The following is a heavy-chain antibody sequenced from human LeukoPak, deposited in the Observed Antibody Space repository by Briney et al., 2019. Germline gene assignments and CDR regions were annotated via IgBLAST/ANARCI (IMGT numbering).Heavy chain of an antibody. CDR3: AREITTIFGVVPYYFDD. CDR1: GFTFSTYT. D-gene: IGHD3-3*01. CDR2: MSSSSSYK. J-gene: IGHJ4*02. Sequence: PGGSLRLSCAASGFTFSTYTMSWVRQAPGKGLEWVSCMSSSSSYKYYADSVKGRVTIPRDNAKNSLHLQMDSLRAEDTAVYYCAREITTIFGVVPYYFDDWAQGTLVTVSS. V-gene: IGHV3-21*01.